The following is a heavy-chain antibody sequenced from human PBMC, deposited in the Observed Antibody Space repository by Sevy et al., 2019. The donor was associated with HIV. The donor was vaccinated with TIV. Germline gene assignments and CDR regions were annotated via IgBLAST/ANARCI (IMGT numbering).Heavy chain of an antibody. Sequence: ASVKVSCKVSGSTLSQMAMHWVRQAPGKGLEWMATCDPEDAETIYTQKLQGRVTMTEDTSRDTAYMELSNLRSEDTAVYYCATTKDYYESSGEPFDYWGQGTLVTVSS. CDR2: CDPEDAET. J-gene: IGHJ4*02. V-gene: IGHV1-24*01. D-gene: IGHD3-22*01. CDR3: ATTKDYYESSGEPFDY. CDR1: GSTLSQMA.